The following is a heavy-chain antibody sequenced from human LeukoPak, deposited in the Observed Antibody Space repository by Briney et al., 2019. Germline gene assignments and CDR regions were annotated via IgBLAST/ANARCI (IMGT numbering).Heavy chain of an antibody. D-gene: IGHD6-19*01. V-gene: IGHV4-34*01. CDR2: INHSGST. Sequence: SETLSLTCAVYGGSFSGYYWSWIRQPPGKGLEWIGEINHSGSTNYNPSLKSRVTISVDTSKNQFSLKLSSVTAADTAVYYCARQSGYSSGWYPGGDPTTEFDYWGQGTLVTVSS. CDR1: GGSFSGYY. J-gene: IGHJ4*02. CDR3: ARQSGYSSGWYPGGDPTTEFDY.